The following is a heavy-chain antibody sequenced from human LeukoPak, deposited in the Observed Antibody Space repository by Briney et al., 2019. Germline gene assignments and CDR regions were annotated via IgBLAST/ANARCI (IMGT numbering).Heavy chain of an antibody. V-gene: IGHV1-18*01. J-gene: IGHJ4*02. CDR2: ITVDNGNT. Sequence: ASVKVSCKASGYTFTNYGVSWVRQALGQGLEWMGWITVDNGNTHYAQNFQGRVTMTTDTSTSTVYMELRSLRSDDTAVYYCARGAGYDYVWKSYRYYDFWGQGTLVTVSS. D-gene: IGHD3-16*02. CDR3: ARGAGYDYVWKSYRYYDF. CDR1: GYTFTNYG.